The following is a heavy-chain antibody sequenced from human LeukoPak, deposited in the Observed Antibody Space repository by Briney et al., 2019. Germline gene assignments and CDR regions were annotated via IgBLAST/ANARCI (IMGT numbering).Heavy chain of an antibody. CDR3: ATTTTVTTRPYWYFDL. Sequence: SETLSLTCTVSGGSISSYYWSWIRQPPGKGLEWIGYIYYNGSTNYNPSLKSRVTISVDTSKNQFSLKLSSVTAADTAVYYCATTTTVTTRPYWYFDLWGRGTLVTVSS. D-gene: IGHD4-17*01. J-gene: IGHJ2*01. V-gene: IGHV4-59*12. CDR1: GGSISSYY. CDR2: IYYNGST.